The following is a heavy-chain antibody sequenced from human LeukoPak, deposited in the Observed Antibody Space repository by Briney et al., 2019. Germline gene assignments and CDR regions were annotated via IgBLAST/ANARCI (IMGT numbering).Heavy chain of an antibody. V-gene: IGHV3-30*02. J-gene: IGHJ5*02. D-gene: IGHD4-17*01. CDR3: AKARKNDYGWFDP. CDR2: IRYDGSNK. Sequence: PGGSLRLSCAASGFTFSSYSMNWVRQAPGKGLEWVAFIRYDGSNKYYADSVKGRFTISRDNSKNTLYLQMSSLRAEDTAVYYCAKARKNDYGWFDPWGQGTLVTVSS. CDR1: GFTFSSYS.